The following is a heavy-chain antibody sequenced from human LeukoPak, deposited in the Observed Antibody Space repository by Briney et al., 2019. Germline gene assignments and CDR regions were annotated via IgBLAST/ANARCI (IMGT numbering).Heavy chain of an antibody. J-gene: IGHJ6*02. Sequence: SETLSLTCTVSGGSISSGDYYWSWIRQPPGKGLEWIGYIYYSGSTNYNPSLKSRVTISVDTSKNQFSLKLSSVTAADTAVYYCARQVSREHGFYGMDVWGQGTTVTVSS. CDR1: GGSISSGDYY. V-gene: IGHV4-61*08. CDR3: ARQVSREHGFYGMDV. D-gene: IGHD1/OR15-1a*01. CDR2: IYYSGST.